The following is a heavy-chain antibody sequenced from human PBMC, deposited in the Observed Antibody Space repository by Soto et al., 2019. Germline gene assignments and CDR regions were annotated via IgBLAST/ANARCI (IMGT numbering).Heavy chain of an antibody. CDR1: GYTFTSYD. CDR3: ARWRLRAYYYYYYGMDV. CDR2: MNPNSGNT. D-gene: IGHD6-25*01. J-gene: IGHJ6*02. Sequence: QVQLVQSGAEVKKPGASVKVSCKASGYTFTSYDINWVRQATGQGLEWMGWMNPNSGNTGYAQKFQGRVTMTRNTSISTAYMELSSLRSEDTAVYYCARWRLRAYYYYYYGMDVWGQGTTVTVSS. V-gene: IGHV1-8*01.